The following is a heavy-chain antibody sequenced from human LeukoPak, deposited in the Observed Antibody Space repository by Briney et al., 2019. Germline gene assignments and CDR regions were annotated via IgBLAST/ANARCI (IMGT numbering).Heavy chain of an antibody. Sequence: GGSLRLSCEASGFTFSYHTMHWVRQAPGKGLEWVALISYDGGNKHYADSVKGRFTVSRDNSKNTLYLHMKSLRVEDTAVYYCAKEGLVAATHWYLDLWGRGTLVTVSS. D-gene: IGHD2-15*01. J-gene: IGHJ2*01. CDR2: ISYDGGNK. CDR3: AKEGLVAATHWYLDL. CDR1: GFTFSYHT. V-gene: IGHV3-30*18.